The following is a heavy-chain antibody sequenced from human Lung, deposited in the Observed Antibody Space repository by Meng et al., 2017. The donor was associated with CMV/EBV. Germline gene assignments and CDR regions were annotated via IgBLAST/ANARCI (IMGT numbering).Heavy chain of an antibody. CDR2: INHSGST. CDR1: GGSFSGYY. CDR3: ARELGYCSSTSCYTYYYYGMDV. D-gene: IGHD2-2*02. J-gene: IGHJ6*02. V-gene: IGHV4-34*01. Sequence: SPXXXLTXAVYGGSFSGYYWSWIRQPPGKGLEWIGEINHSGSTNYNPSLKSRVTISVDTSKNQFSLKLSSVTAADTAVYYCARELGYCSSTSCYTYYYYGMDVWXQGTTVTVSS.